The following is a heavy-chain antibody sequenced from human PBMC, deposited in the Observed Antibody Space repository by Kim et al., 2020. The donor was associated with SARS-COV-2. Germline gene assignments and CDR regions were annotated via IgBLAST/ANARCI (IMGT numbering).Heavy chain of an antibody. CDR2: INPSGGST. Sequence: ASVKVSCKASGYTFTSYYMHWVRQAPGQGLEWMGIINPSGGSTSYAQKFQGRVTMTRDTSTSTVYMELSSLRSEDTAVYYCAIPDHRFLEWLSNSPWYYYGMDVWGQGTTVTVSS. CDR1: GYTFTSYY. J-gene: IGHJ6*02. CDR3: AIPDHRFLEWLSNSPWYYYGMDV. V-gene: IGHV1-46*01. D-gene: IGHD3-3*01.